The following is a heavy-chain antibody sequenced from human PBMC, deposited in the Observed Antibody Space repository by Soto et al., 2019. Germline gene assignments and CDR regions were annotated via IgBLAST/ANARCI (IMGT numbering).Heavy chain of an antibody. V-gene: IGHV4-31*03. CDR1: GGSIRSWGYY. CDR3: ARVKVGSWFDP. Sequence: SESLSLTCTVFGGSIRSWGYYWSWIRQHPGKGLEWIGYIYYSGSTYYNPSLKSRVTISVDTSKNQFSLKLSSVTAADTAVSYCARVKVGSWFDPGGQGTLVTVSS. J-gene: IGHJ5*02. D-gene: IGHD1-26*01. CDR2: IYYSGST.